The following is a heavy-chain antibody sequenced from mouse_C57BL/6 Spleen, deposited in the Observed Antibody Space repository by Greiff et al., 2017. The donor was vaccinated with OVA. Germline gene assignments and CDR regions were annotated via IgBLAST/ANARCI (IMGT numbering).Heavy chain of an antibody. J-gene: IGHJ4*01. D-gene: IGHD2-3*01. CDR1: GFTFSDYG. V-gene: IGHV5-17*01. CDR3: ASRLLDYAMDY. Sequence: EVQVVESGGGLVKPGGSLKLSCAASGFTFSDYGMHWVRQAPEKGLEWVAYISSGSSTIYYADTVKGRFTISRDNAKNTLFLQMTSLRSEDTAMYYCASRLLDYAMDYWGQGTSVTVSS. CDR2: ISSGSSTI.